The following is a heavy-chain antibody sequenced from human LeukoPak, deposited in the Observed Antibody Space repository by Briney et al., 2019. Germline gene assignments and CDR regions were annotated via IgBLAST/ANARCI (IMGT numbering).Heavy chain of an antibody. D-gene: IGHD2/OR15-2a*01. V-gene: IGHV3-7*01. Sequence: GGSLRLSCAASGFTFSDYYMSWVRQAPGRGLEWVANIKEDGSEKNYVDSVKGRFTISRDNAKNSLYLQMNSLRAEDTAVYYCARDLSVGGGQGTLVTVSS. CDR1: GFTFSDYY. CDR3: ARDLSVG. J-gene: IGHJ4*02. CDR2: IKEDGSEK.